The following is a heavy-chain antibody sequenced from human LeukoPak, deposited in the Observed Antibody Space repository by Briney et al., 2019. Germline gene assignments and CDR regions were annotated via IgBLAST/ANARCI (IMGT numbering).Heavy chain of an antibody. CDR2: ISAYNGNT. D-gene: IGHD2-21*02. Sequence: ASVKVSCKASGYTFTSYGISWVRQAPGQGLEWMEWISAYNGNTNYAQKLQGRVTMTTDTSTSTAYMELRSLRSDDTAVYYCARERSYCGGDCSTPLDYWGQGTLVTVSS. V-gene: IGHV1-18*01. J-gene: IGHJ4*02. CDR1: GYTFTSYG. CDR3: ARERSYCGGDCSTPLDY.